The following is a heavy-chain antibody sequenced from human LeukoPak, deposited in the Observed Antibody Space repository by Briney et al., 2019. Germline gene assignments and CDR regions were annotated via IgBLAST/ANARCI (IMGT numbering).Heavy chain of an antibody. CDR3: AKSEGFSSSWPPYYYYGMDV. V-gene: IGHV3-15*01. Sequence: PGGSLRLSCAASGFTFSNAWMSWVRQAPGKGLEWVGRFKSKTDGGTTDYAAPVKGRFTISRDDSKNTLYLQMNSLRAEDTAVYYCAKSEGFSSSWPPYYYYGMDVWGQGTTVTVSS. CDR1: GFTFSNAW. J-gene: IGHJ6*02. CDR2: FKSKTDGGTT. D-gene: IGHD6-13*01.